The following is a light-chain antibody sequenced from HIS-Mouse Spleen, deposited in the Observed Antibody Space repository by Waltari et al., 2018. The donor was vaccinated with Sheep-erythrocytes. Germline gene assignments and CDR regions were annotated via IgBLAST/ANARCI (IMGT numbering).Light chain of an antibody. J-gene: IGKJ2*01. CDR1: QCVSSY. V-gene: IGKV3-11*01. Sequence: IVLTQSPATLSLSPGERATLSCRASQCVSSYLAWYQQKPGTAPRLLIYDASNRATGIPARFSGSGSGTDFTLTISSLEPEDFAVYYCQQRSNWYTFGQRTKLEIK. CDR3: QQRSNWYT. CDR2: DAS.